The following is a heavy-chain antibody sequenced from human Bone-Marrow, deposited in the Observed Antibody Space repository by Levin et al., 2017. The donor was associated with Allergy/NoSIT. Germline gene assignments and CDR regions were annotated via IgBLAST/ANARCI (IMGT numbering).Heavy chain of an antibody. D-gene: IGHD3-3*01. CDR2: IYYSGST. CDR1: GGSISSGDYY. V-gene: IGHV4-30-4*01. Sequence: SETLSLTCTVSGGSISSGDYYWSWIRQPPGKGLEWIGYIYYSGSTYYNPSLKSRVTISVDTSKNQFSLKLSSVTAADTAVYYCARDSRITIFGVEENWFDPWGQGTLVTVSS. CDR3: ARDSRITIFGVEENWFDP. J-gene: IGHJ5*02.